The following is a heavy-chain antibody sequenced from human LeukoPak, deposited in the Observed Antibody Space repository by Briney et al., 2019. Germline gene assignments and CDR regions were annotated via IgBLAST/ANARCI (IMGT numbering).Heavy chain of an antibody. CDR1: GGSISGSY. D-gene: IGHD2-2*01. V-gene: IGHV4-59*01. J-gene: IGHJ5*02. CDR2: IHYTGST. CDR3: AGCGSTCYEGGFDP. Sequence: PSETLSLTCTVSGGSISGSYWSWIRQSPGKTLEWIGYIHYTGSTNYNPSLKSRVTISVDTSKNQFSLMLNSVTAADTAVYYCAGCGSTCYEGGFDPWGQGTLVTVSS.